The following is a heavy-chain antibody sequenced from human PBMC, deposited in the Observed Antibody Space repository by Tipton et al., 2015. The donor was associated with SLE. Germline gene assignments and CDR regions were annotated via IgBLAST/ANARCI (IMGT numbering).Heavy chain of an antibody. CDR1: GGSFSGYY. CDR3: ARSRIGLGYNYDMDV. J-gene: IGHJ6*03. D-gene: IGHD1-1*01. V-gene: IGHV4-34*01. Sequence: TLSLTCAVYGGSFSGYYWSWIRQPPGKGLEWIGEINHSGGTNYSPSLRSRVTISVDTSKNQFSLKLSSVTAADTAVYYCARSRIGLGYNYDMDVWGKGTTVTVSS. CDR2: INHSGGT.